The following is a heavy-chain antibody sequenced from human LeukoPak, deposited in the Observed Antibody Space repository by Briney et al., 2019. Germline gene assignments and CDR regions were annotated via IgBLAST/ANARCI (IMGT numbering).Heavy chain of an antibody. D-gene: IGHD4-11*01. CDR3: ARDAQRGFDYSNSLKY. CDR1: GFIFSHYG. CDR2: IWSDGSNR. Sequence: GGSLRLSCVASGFIFSHYGMHWVRQAPGRGLEWVAVIWSDGSNRFYAGSVKGRFTISRDNSQNTVFLQMNSLRAEDTAMYYCARDAQRGFDYSNSLKYWGHGILVTVSS. V-gene: IGHV3-33*01. J-gene: IGHJ4*01.